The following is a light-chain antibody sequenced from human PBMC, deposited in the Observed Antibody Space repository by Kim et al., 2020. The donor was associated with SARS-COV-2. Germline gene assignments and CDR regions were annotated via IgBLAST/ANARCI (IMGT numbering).Light chain of an antibody. CDR3: QQYGGSLT. Sequence: LSPGERATLSCRASQSISYYYLAWYQQKPGQAPRLLIYGTSNRDTGIPDRFSGSGSGTDFTLTISRLEPEDFAVYYCQQYGGSLTFGGGTNVDIK. CDR2: GTS. V-gene: IGKV3-20*01. CDR1: QSISYYY. J-gene: IGKJ4*01.